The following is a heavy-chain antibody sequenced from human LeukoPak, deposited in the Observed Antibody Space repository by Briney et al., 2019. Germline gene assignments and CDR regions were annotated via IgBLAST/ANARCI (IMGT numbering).Heavy chain of an antibody. V-gene: IGHV4-39*01. CDR3: ASLRITNFGVVIAIPNFDY. Sequence: SATLSLTYPVSGRSISSSRYYCGWIRQPPGKGLEWLGSIYYSGRTDYDPSLKSRVTISVDTSKNPFSLKLSSVTAADTAVYYCASLRITNFGVVIAIPNFDYWGQGTLVTVSS. CDR2: IYYSGRT. J-gene: IGHJ4*02. D-gene: IGHD3-3*01. CDR1: GRSISSSRYY.